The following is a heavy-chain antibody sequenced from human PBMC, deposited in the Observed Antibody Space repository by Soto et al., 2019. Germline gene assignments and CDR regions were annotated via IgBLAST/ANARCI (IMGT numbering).Heavy chain of an antibody. J-gene: IGHJ4*02. Sequence: QLQLQESGPGLVKPSETLSLTCTVSGGSISSSSYYWGWIRQPPGKGLEWIGGIYYSGSTYYNPSLKCRVTIYVDTSKNQFSLKLSSVTAADTAVYYCASLINSGSPLSAFDYWGQGTLVTVSS. CDR3: ASLINSGSPLSAFDY. D-gene: IGHD1-26*01. CDR1: GGSISSSSYY. CDR2: IYYSGST. V-gene: IGHV4-39*01.